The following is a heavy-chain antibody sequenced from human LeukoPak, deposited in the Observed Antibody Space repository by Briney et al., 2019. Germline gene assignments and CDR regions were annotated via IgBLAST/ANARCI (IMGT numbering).Heavy chain of an antibody. Sequence: PGGSLRLSCAVSGFTVRSHFMAWVRQAPGKGLEWVSGISGSDGSTNYADSVKGRFTISRENSKNTLYLQMNSLRAEDTAVYYCASAGLVYSSGWYLETPFDYWGQGTLVTVSS. CDR3: ASAGLVYSSGWYLETPFDY. V-gene: IGHV3-23*01. D-gene: IGHD6-13*01. J-gene: IGHJ4*02. CDR2: ISGSDGST. CDR1: GFTVRSHF.